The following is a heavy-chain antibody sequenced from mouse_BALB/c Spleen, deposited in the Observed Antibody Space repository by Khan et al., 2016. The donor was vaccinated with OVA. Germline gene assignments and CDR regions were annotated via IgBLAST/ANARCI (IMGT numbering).Heavy chain of an antibody. CDR2: IWGDGSI. CDR1: GFSLTSNG. V-gene: IGHV2-3*01. CDR3: AKLRVFYFDY. J-gene: IGHJ2*01. Sequence: QVQLKESGPGLVAPSQSLSITCTVSGFSLTSNGVSWVRQPPGKGLEWLGVIWGDGSINYHSVLKSRLSISKDNYKSQVFLKLNSRQTDDTATYYCAKLRVFYFDYWGQGTTLTVSS.